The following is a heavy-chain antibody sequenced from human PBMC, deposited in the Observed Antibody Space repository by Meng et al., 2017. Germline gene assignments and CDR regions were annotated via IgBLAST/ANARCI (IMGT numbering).Heavy chain of an antibody. CDR3: ARSGGTVVRGVIIGYYYGMDV. CDR2: IIPIFGTA. V-gene: IGHV1-69*06. J-gene: IGHJ6*02. CDR1: GGTFSSYA. Sequence: SVKVSCKASGGTFSSYAISWVRQAPGQGLEWMGGIIPIFGTANYAQKFQGRVTITADKSTSTAYMELSSLRSEDTAVYYCARSGGTVVRGVIIGYYYGMDVWGQGTTVTVSS. D-gene: IGHD3-10*01.